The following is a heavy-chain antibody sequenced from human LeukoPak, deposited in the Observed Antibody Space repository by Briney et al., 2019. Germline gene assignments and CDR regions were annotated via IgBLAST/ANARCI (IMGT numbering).Heavy chain of an antibody. V-gene: IGHV1-2*06. CDR1: GYTFTGYY. D-gene: IGHD1-26*01. CDR3: ARDGDSGEWEPVSSLSY. CDR2: INPNSGGT. J-gene: IGHJ4*02. Sequence: ASVKVSCKASGYTFTGYYMHWVRQAPGQGLEWMGRINPNSGGTNYAQKFQGRVTMTRDTSISTANMELSRLRSDDTAVYYCARDGDSGEWEPVSSLSYWGQGTLVTVSS.